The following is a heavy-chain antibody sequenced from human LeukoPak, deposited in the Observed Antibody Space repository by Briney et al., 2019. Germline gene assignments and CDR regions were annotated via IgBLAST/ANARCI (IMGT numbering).Heavy chain of an antibody. CDR3: ARERLSYCGGDCP. V-gene: IGHV3-74*03. D-gene: IGHD2-21*02. CDR1: GFTFSSYA. Sequence: GGSLRLSCAASGFTFSSYAMSWVRQAPGKGLVWVSRINNDGSRTTYADSVKGRFTISSDNAKNTLYLQMSNLGAEDTAVYYCARERLSYCGGDCPWGQGTQVTVSS. J-gene: IGHJ5*02. CDR2: INNDGSRT.